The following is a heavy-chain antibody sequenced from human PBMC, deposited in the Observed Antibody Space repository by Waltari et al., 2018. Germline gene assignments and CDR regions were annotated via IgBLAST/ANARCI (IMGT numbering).Heavy chain of an antibody. CDR1: GGSISSSSYY. CDR3: ARDRNDFWSGYLFDY. V-gene: IGHV4-39*02. D-gene: IGHD3-3*01. CDR2: IYYSGST. Sequence: QLQLQESGPGLVKPSETLSLTCTVSGGSISSSSYYWGWIRQPPGKGLEWIGSIYYSGSTYYNPSLKSRVTISVDTSKNQFSLKLSSVTAADTAVYYCARDRNDFWSGYLFDYWGQGTLVTVSS. J-gene: IGHJ4*02.